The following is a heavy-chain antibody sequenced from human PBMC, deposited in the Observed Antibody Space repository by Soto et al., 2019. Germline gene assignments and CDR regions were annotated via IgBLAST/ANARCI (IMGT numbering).Heavy chain of an antibody. CDR1: GGSISSGDYY. CDR2: IYYSGST. J-gene: IGHJ4*02. V-gene: IGHV4-30-4*01. Sequence: SETLSLTCTVSGGSISSGDYYWSWIRQPPGKGLEWIGYIYYSGSTYYNPSLKSRVTISVDTSKNQFSLKLSSVTAADTAVYYCARAATGFGELSPSFDYWGQGTLVTVSS. CDR3: ARAATGFGELSPSFDY. D-gene: IGHD3-10*01.